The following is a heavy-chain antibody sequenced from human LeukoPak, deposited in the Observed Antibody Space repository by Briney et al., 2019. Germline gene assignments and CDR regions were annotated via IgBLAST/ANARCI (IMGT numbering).Heavy chain of an antibody. CDR2: ISGSGGST. Sequence: PGGSLRLSCAAYGFTFSSYAMSWVRQAPGKGMEWVSAISGSGGSTYYADSVKGRFTISRDNSKNTLYLQMNSLRAEDTAVYYCAKDLQWLVPLDYWGQGTLVTVSS. D-gene: IGHD6-19*01. J-gene: IGHJ4*02. V-gene: IGHV3-23*01. CDR3: AKDLQWLVPLDY. CDR1: GFTFSSYA.